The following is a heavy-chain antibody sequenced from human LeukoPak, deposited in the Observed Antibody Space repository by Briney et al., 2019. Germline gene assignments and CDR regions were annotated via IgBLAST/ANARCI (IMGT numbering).Heavy chain of an antibody. J-gene: IGHJ5*02. Sequence: SVKVSCKASGGTFSSYTISWVRQAPGQGLEWMGRIIPILGIANYAQKFQGRVTITADKSTSTAYMELSSLRSEDTAVYYCARDVAARGFWFDPWGQGTLVTVSS. CDR2: IIPILGIA. CDR1: GGTFSSYT. V-gene: IGHV1-69*04. CDR3: ARDVAARGFWFDP. D-gene: IGHD6-6*01.